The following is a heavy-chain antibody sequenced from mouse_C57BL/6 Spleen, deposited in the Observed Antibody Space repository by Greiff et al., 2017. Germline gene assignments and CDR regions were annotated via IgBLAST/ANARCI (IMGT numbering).Heavy chain of an antibody. J-gene: IGHJ2*01. CDR1: GFTFSDYG. D-gene: IGHD4-1*01. V-gene: IGHV5-17*01. CDR3: ARTGTIDY. Sequence: DVMLVESGGGLVKPGGSLKLSCAASGFTFSDYGMHWVRQAPEKGLEWVAYISSGSSTIYYADTVKGRFTISRDNAKNTLFLQMTSLRAEDTAMYYWARTGTIDYWGQGTTLTVSS. CDR2: ISSGSSTI.